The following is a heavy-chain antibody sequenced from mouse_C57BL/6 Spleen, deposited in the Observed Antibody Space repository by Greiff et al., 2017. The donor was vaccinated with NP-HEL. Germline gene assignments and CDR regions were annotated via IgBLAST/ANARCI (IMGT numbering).Heavy chain of an antibody. CDR2: IDPEDGDT. V-gene: IGHV14-1*01. CDR3: TTHGSSPAWFAY. Sequence: EVQLQQSGAELVRPGASVKLSCTASGFNIKDYYMHWVKQRPEQGLEWIGRIDPEDGDTEYAPKFQGKATMTADTSSNTAYLQLSSLTSEDTAVYYCTTHGSSPAWFAYWGHRTLVTVSA. D-gene: IGHD1-1*01. J-gene: IGHJ3*01. CDR1: GFNIKDYY.